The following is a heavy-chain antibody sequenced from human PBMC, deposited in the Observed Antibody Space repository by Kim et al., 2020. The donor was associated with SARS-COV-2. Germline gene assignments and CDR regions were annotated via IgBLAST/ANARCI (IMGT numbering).Heavy chain of an antibody. CDR3: AKGVDITMVRGEFAY. Sequence: GGSLRLSCAASGFTFDDYAMHWVRQAPGKGLEWVSGISWNSGSIGYADSVKGRFTISRDNAKNSLYLQMNSLRAEDTALYYCAKGVDITMVRGEFAYWG. J-gene: IGHJ4*01. CDR2: ISWNSGSI. D-gene: IGHD3-10*01. V-gene: IGHV3-9*01. CDR1: GFTFDDYA.